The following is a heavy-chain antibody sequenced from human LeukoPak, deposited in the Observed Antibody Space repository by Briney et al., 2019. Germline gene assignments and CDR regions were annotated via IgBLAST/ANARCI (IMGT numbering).Heavy chain of an antibody. CDR3: ARMDGYCSSTSCYIPTNWFDP. CDR1: GYTFTSYD. CDR2: MNPNSGNT. D-gene: IGHD2-2*02. V-gene: IGHV1-8*01. Sequence: VASVKVSCKASGYTFTSYDINWVRRATGQGLEWMGWMNPNSGNTGYAQKFQGRVTMTRNTSISTAYMELSSLRSEDTAVYYCARMDGYCSSTSCYIPTNWFDPWGQGTLVTVSS. J-gene: IGHJ5*02.